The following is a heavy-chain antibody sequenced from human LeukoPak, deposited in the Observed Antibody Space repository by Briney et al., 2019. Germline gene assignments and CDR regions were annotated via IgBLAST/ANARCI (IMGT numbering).Heavy chain of an antibody. CDR1: GYTFTSYA. Sequence: ASVKVSCKASGYTFTSYAMHWVRQAPGQRLEWMGWINAGNGNTKYSQKFQGRVTITRDTSASTAYMELSSLRSEDTAVYYCARATYYCSSTSCYGATYFDYWGQGTLATVSS. D-gene: IGHD2-2*01. J-gene: IGHJ4*02. V-gene: IGHV1-3*01. CDR2: INAGNGNT. CDR3: ARATYYCSSTSCYGATYFDY.